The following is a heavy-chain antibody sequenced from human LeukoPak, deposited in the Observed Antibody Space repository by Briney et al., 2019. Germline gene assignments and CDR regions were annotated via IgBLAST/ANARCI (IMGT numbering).Heavy chain of an antibody. CDR3: ARITTYPYYYFDY. D-gene: IGHD2/OR15-2a*01. Sequence: GGSLRLSCAASGFTFSSYWMHWVRQAPGKGLVWVSRINSDGSSTSYADSVKGRFTISRDNAKNTLYLQMNSLRAEDTAVYYCARITTYPYYYFDYWGQGTLVTVSS. J-gene: IGHJ4*02. V-gene: IGHV3-74*01. CDR2: INSDGSST. CDR1: GFTFSSYW.